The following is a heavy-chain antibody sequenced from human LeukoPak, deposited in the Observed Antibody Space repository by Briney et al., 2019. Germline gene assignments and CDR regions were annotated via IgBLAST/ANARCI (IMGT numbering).Heavy chain of an antibody. D-gene: IGHD3-22*01. CDR1: GDFISGSTYY. CDR3: ARQYYDSTGYYYFDY. CDR2: MYYSGST. V-gene: IGHV4-39*01. J-gene: IGHJ4*02. Sequence: SETLSLTCTVSGDFISGSTYYWGWIRQPPGKGLEWIGSMYYSGSTYSNPSLRSRVTMSADTSKNQFSLNLKSVTAADTAVYYCARQYYDSTGYYYFDYWGQGTLVTVSS.